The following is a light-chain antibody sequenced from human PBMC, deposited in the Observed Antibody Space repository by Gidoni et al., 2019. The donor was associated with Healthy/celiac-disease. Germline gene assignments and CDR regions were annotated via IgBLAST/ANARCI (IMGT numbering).Light chain of an antibody. J-gene: IGLJ1*01. V-gene: IGLV1-44*01. CDR3: AAWDDSLNGYV. CDR1: RSNIGSNT. CDR2: SNN. Sequence: QSVLTQPPSASGPPGQRVTISCSGSRSNIGSNTVNCYQQLPGTAPKLLIYSNNQRPSGVPDRFSGSRSGTSASLAISGLQSEDEADYYCAAWDDSLNGYVFGTGTKVTVL.